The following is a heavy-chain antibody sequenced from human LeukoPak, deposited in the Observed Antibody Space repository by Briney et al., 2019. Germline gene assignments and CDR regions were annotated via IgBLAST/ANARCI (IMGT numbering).Heavy chain of an antibody. J-gene: IGHJ4*02. CDR1: GGTFSSYA. V-gene: IGHV1-69*05. D-gene: IGHD3-10*01. Sequence: SVKVSCKASGGTFSSYAISWVRQAPGQGLEWMGGIIPIFGTANYAQKFQGRVTITTDESTSTAYMELSSLRSEDTAVYYCARDGLGSDCFDYWGQGTLVTVSS. CDR3: ARDGLGSDCFDY. CDR2: IIPIFGTA.